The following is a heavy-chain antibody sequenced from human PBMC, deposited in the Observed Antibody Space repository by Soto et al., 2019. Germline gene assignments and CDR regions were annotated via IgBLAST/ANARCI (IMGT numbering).Heavy chain of an antibody. J-gene: IGHJ4*02. CDR1: GFIFSSYW. CDR3: ARAQFDS. CDR2: VDADGHNI. Sequence: TGGSLRLSCAASGFIFSSYWMHWVRQIPGKGLEWVSRVDADGHNIDYADFVKGRFTISRDNAKNTLYLQMNSLRVEDTAIYYCARAQFDSWGQGILVTVSS. V-gene: IGHV3-74*01.